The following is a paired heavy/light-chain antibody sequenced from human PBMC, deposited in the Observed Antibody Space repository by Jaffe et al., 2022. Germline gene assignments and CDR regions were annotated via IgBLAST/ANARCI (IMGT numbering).Light chain of an antibody. CDR3: QAWDSSTLFV. J-gene: IGLJ1*01. CDR1: KLGDKY. CDR2: QDS. V-gene: IGLV3-1*01. Sequence: SYELTQPPSVSVSPGQTASITCSGDKLGDKYACWYQQKPGQSPVLVIYQDSKRPSGIPERFSGSNSGNTATLTISGTQAMDEADYYCQAWDSSTLFVFGTGTKVTVL.
Heavy chain of an antibody. J-gene: IGHJ4*02. V-gene: IGHV3-23*01. Sequence: EVQLLESGGGLVQPGGSLRLSCAASGFTFSSYAMSWVRQAPGKGLEWVSAISGSGGSTYYADSVKGRFTISRDNSKNTLYLQMNSLRAEDTAVYYCAKDLTLPVSDLVQGVIITGFDYWGQGTLVTVSS. D-gene: IGHD3-10*01. CDR3: AKDLTLPVSDLVQGVIITGFDY. CDR2: ISGSGGST. CDR1: GFTFSSYA.